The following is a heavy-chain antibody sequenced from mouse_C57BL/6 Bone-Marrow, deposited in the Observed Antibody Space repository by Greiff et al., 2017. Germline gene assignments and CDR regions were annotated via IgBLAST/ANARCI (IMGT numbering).Heavy chain of an antibody. CDR2: IYPGDGDT. D-gene: IGHD4-1*01. CDR3: ARTGYWYFDV. J-gene: IGHJ1*03. Sequence: VKLMESGPELVKPGASVKISCKASGYAFSSSWMNWVKQRPGKGLEWIGRIYPGDGDTNYNGKFKGKATLTADKSSSTAYMQLSSLTSEDSAVYFCARTGYWYFDVWGTGTTVTVSS. V-gene: IGHV1-82*01. CDR1: GYAFSSSW.